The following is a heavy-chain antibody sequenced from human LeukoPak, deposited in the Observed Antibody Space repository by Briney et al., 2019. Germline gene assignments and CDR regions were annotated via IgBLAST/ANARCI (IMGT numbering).Heavy chain of an antibody. Sequence: ASVKVSCKASGYTFTGYFIHWVRQAPGQGLEWMGWINPDSGGTNYAQKFQGRVTMTRDTSISTAYMELSRLRSDDSAIYYCATTSRGSFDYWGQGTLVTVSS. D-gene: IGHD3-10*01. CDR2: INPDSGGT. CDR3: ATTSRGSFDY. CDR1: GYTFTGYF. J-gene: IGHJ4*02. V-gene: IGHV1-2*02.